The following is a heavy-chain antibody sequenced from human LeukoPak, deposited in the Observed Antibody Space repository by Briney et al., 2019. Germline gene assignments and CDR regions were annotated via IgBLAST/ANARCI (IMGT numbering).Heavy chain of an antibody. CDR2: TSSSGSSI. CDR1: GFTFSYYE. CDR3: ARVGYSSGWNGFDI. Sequence: PGGSLRPSCAASGFTFSYYEMNWVRQAPGKGLEWVSYTSSSGSSIYYADSVKGRFTISRDNAKNSLYLQMNSLRVEGTAVYYCARVGYSSGWNGFDIWGQGTMVTVSS. J-gene: IGHJ3*02. D-gene: IGHD6-19*01. V-gene: IGHV3-48*03.